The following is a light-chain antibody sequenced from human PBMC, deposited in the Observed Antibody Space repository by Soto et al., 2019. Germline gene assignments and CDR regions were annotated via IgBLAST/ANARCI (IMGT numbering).Light chain of an antibody. CDR3: QHSYNVPRT. CDR1: QNIGMS. CDR2: GAS. V-gene: IGKV1-39*01. J-gene: IGKJ1*01. Sequence: DIPMTQSPSSLSASVGDRVTITCRAGQNIGMSLNWFQQKPGKAPKLLIYGASALQPGVPTRFSGCGSGTDFTLTISSLQPEDFATYYCQHSYNVPRTFGQGTRLDIK.